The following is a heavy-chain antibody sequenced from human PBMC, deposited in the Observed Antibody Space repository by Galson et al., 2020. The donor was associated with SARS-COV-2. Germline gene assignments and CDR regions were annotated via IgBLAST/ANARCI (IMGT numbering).Heavy chain of an antibody. J-gene: IGHJ5*01. CDR3: AREGGPGDLAYCGGDCYFNWFDS. Sequence: GGSLRLSCAASGFTFRSYWMSWVRQAPGKGLEWVANIRQYGSEKYYGDSVKGRFTISRDNAKNSLYLQMNSLRVADTAVYYCAREGGPGDLAYCGGDCYFNWFDSWGQGTVVTVSS. D-gene: IGHD2-21*02. V-gene: IGHV3-7*01. CDR2: IRQYGSEK. CDR1: GFTFRSYW.